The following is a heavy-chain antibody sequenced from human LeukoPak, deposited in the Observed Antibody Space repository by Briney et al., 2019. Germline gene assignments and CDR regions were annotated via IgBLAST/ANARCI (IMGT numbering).Heavy chain of an antibody. V-gene: IGHV3-23*01. CDR2: ISGSGGST. Sequence: GGSLRLSCAASGFTFSSYSMNWVRQAPGKGLEWVSAISGSGGSTYYADSVKGRFTISRDNSKNTLYLQMNSLRAEDTAVYYCAKAYDILTGYYLDYWGQGTLVTVSS. CDR1: GFTFSSYS. CDR3: AKAYDILTGYYLDY. D-gene: IGHD3-9*01. J-gene: IGHJ4*02.